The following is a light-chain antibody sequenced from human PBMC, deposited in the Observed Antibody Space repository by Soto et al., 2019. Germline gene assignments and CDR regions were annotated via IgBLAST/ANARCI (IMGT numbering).Light chain of an antibody. CDR3: QQDNDSPLT. CDR1: QTLSTNS. CDR2: AAS. Sequence: EIVLTQSPGTLSLSPGERATLSCRASQTLSTNSLAWYQQRPGQTPRLLIYAASTRDTDIPDRFNGSGSGTDFALTISRLEPDDFALYYCQQDNDSPLTFGPGTKVDVK. V-gene: IGKV3-20*01. J-gene: IGKJ3*01.